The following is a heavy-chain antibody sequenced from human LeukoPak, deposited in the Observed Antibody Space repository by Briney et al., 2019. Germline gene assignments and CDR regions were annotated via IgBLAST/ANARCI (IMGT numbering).Heavy chain of an antibody. Sequence: PSETLSLTCAVYGGSFSGYYWSWIRQPPGKGLEWIGEINHSGSTNYNPSLKSRVTISVDTSKNQFSLKLSSVTAADTAVYYCARGGTTVTSVYYYYMDVWGKGTTVTVSS. CDR3: ARGGTTVTSVYYYYMDV. CDR1: GGSFSGYY. V-gene: IGHV4-34*01. CDR2: INHSGST. D-gene: IGHD4-17*01. J-gene: IGHJ6*03.